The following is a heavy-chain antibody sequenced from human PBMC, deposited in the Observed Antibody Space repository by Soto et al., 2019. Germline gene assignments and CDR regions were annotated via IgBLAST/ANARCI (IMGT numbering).Heavy chain of an antibody. D-gene: IGHD4-17*01. CDR2: IKQDGSEK. V-gene: IGHV3-7*01. CDR3: ARGPTSYGDYVFDY. CDR1: GFTFSSYW. Sequence: GGSLRLSCAVSGFTFSSYWMSWVRQAPGKGLEWVANIKQDGSEKYYVDSVKGRFTISRDNAKNSLYLQMNSRRAEDTAVYYCARGPTSYGDYVFDYWGQGTLVTVSS. J-gene: IGHJ4*02.